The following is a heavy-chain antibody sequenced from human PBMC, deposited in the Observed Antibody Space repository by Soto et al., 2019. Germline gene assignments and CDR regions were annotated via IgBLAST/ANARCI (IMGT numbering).Heavy chain of an antibody. CDR2: IIPVFGTA. D-gene: IGHD4-17*01. J-gene: IGHJ6*02. CDR1: GGSLSNYG. Sequence: QVQLVQSGAEVKKGGSSVKVSCKASGGSLSNYGISWVRQAPGQGLEWMGGIIPVFGTANYAQKFQGRVTITADESTNIVYMDVTSLRSEDTAVYYCARGDATKIVVTTYYAMDVWGQGTTVTVSS. V-gene: IGHV1-69*12. CDR3: ARGDATKIVVTTYYAMDV.